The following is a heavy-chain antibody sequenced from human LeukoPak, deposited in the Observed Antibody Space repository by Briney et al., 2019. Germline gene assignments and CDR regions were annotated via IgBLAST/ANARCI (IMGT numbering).Heavy chain of an antibody. V-gene: IGHV3-48*03. CDR1: GFTFDDYA. CDR2: ISSSGSTI. D-gene: IGHD3-10*01. Sequence: GGSLRLSCAASGFTFDDYAMTWVRQAPGKGLEWVSYISSSGSTIYYADSVKGRFTISRDNAKNSLYLQMNSLRAEDTAVYYCARGSRVRGWGYFDYWGQGTLVTVSS. CDR3: ARGSRVRGWGYFDY. J-gene: IGHJ4*02.